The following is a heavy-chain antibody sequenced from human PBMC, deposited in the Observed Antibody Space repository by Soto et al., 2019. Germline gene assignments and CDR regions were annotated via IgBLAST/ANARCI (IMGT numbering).Heavy chain of an antibody. D-gene: IGHD3-3*01. CDR3: ARTKTYDFWSGYYLSWFDP. CDR2: IIPIFGTA. J-gene: IGHJ5*02. Sequence: ASVKVSCKASGGTFSSYAISWVRQAPGQGPEWMGGIIPIFGTANYAQKFQGRVTITADESTSTAYMELSSLRSEDTAVYYCARTKTYDFWSGYYLSWFDPWGQGTLVTVSS. CDR1: GGTFSSYA. V-gene: IGHV1-69*13.